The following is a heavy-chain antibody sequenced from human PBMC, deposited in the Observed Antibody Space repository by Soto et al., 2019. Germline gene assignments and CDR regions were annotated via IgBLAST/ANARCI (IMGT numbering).Heavy chain of an antibody. V-gene: IGHV5-10-1*01. CDR2: IDPSDSYT. CDR3: ARLLAPTYYYYYGMDV. Sequence: GESLKISCKGSGYSFTSYWISWVRQMPGKGLEWMGRIDPSDSYTNCSPSFQGHVTISADKSISTAYLQWSSLKASDTAMYYCARLLAPTYYYYYGMDVWGQGTTVTVSS. J-gene: IGHJ6*02. CDR1: GYSFTSYW. D-gene: IGHD2-8*02.